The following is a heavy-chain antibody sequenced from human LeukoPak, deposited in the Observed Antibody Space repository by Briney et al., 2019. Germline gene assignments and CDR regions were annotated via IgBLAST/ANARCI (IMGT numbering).Heavy chain of an antibody. V-gene: IGHV4-59*01. Sequence: SETLSLTCTVSDDSISFYYWNWIRQPPGKGLEWIGYINYSGTTNYSPSLKSRVTISVDTSKNQFSLKLSSVTAADTAMYYCARVNYADYYYGMDVWGQGTTVTVSS. CDR2: INYSGTT. D-gene: IGHD4-11*01. CDR1: DDSISFYY. CDR3: ARVNYADYYYGMDV. J-gene: IGHJ6*02.